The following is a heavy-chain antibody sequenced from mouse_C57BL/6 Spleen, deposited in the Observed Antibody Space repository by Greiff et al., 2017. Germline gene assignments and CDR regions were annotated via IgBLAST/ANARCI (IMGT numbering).Heavy chain of an antibody. Sequence: EVQRVESGGGLVKPGGSLKLSCAASGFTFSSYAMSWVRQTPEKRLEWVATISDGGSYTYYPDNVKGRFTISRDNAKNNLYLQMSQLKSEDTAMYYCAREGYYGSSPHYYAMDYWGQGTSVTVSS. CDR2: ISDGGSYT. D-gene: IGHD1-1*01. CDR1: GFTFSSYA. CDR3: AREGYYGSSPHYYAMDY. V-gene: IGHV5-4*01. J-gene: IGHJ4*01.